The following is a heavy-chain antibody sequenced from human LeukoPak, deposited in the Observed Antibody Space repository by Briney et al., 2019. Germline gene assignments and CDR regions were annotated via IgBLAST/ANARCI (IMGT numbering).Heavy chain of an antibody. CDR2: ISYDGSNK. CDR3: ARVGTVVHFDY. D-gene: IGHD4-23*01. J-gene: IGHJ4*02. Sequence: GGSLRLSCAASGFTFSTYAMHWVRQAPGKGLEWVAVISYDGSNKYYADSVKGRLTISRDNSKNTLYLQMNSLRAEDTAVYYCARVGTVVHFDYWGQGTLVTVSS. CDR1: GFTFSTYA. V-gene: IGHV3-30-3*01.